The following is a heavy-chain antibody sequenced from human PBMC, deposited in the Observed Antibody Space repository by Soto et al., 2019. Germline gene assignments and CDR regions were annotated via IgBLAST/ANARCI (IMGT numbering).Heavy chain of an antibody. Sequence: SETLFLTCTVSGGSFSDYYWSWIRQPPGKGLEWIGEINHSGSTNYNPSLKSRVTISVDTSKNQFSLKLSSVTAADTAVYYCAREGRYYASGRFWWFDPWGQGTLVTVSS. J-gene: IGHJ5*02. D-gene: IGHD3-10*01. CDR2: INHSGST. CDR3: AREGRYYASGRFWWFDP. V-gene: IGHV4-34*01. CDR1: GGSFSDYY.